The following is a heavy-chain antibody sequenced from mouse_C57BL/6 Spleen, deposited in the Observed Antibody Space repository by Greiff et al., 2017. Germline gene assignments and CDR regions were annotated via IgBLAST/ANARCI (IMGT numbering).Heavy chain of an antibody. CDR2: IDPSDSYT. J-gene: IGHJ1*03. V-gene: IGHV1-50*01. Sequence: QVQLQQPGAELVKPGASVKLSCKASGYTFTSYWMQWVKQRPGQGLEWIGEIDPSDSYTNYNQKFKGKATLTVDTSSSTAYMQLSSLTSEDSAVYYCARRFSLWYFDAWGTGTTVTVSS. CDR3: ARRFSLWYFDA. D-gene: IGHD6-1*01. CDR1: GYTFTSYW.